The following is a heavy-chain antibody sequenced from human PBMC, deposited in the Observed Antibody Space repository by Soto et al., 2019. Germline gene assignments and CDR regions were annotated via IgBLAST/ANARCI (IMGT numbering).Heavy chain of an antibody. V-gene: IGHV1-18*01. CDR1: GYTFTSYG. Sequence: QVQLVQSGAEVKKPGASVKVSCKASGYTFTSYGISWVRQAPGQGLEWMGWISAYNGNTNYAQKRQGRVTMTTDTSTSTAYMELRSLRSDDTAVYYCARKKEVPAAMGDYYYYYGMDVWGQGTTVTVSS. CDR2: ISAYNGNT. CDR3: ARKKEVPAAMGDYYYYYGMDV. J-gene: IGHJ6*02. D-gene: IGHD2-2*01.